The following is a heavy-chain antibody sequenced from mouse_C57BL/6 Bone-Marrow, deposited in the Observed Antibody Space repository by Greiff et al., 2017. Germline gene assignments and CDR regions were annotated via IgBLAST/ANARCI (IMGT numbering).Heavy chain of an antibody. D-gene: IGHD2-4*01. CDR2: ISTYYGDA. CDR3: DSGGFAY. V-gene: IGHV1-67*01. Sequence: VKLMESGPELVRPGVSVKISCKGSDYTFTDYAMHWVKQSHANSLEWIGVISTYYGDASYNQKFKDKATMTVDKSSSTAYMELARLTSKDSAVYRHDSGGFAYWGQGTLVTVSA. CDR1: DYTFTDYA. J-gene: IGHJ3*01.